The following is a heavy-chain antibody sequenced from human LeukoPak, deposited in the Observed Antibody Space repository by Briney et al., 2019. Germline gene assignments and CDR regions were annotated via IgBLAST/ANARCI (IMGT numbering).Heavy chain of an antibody. J-gene: IGHJ6*03. V-gene: IGHV1-3*03. CDR1: GYTFTSYA. CDR3: AREGKMATITEVNYYYYYYMDV. CDR2: INAGNGNT. Sequence: GASVKVSCKASGYTFTSYAMHWVRQAPGQRLEWMGWINAGNGNTKYSQEFQGRVTITRDTSASTAYMELSSLRSEDMAVYYCAREGKMATITEVNYYYYYYMDVWGKGTTVTISS. D-gene: IGHD5-24*01.